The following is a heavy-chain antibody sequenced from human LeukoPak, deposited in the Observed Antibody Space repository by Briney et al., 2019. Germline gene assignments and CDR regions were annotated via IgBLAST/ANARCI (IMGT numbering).Heavy chain of an antibody. J-gene: IGHJ4*02. D-gene: IGHD3-22*01. CDR1: GFTFSDYY. CDR3: ARFELDSGGYASNFDS. Sequence: NPGGSLRLSCAASGFTFSDYYMNWIRQASGKGLEWLSYISGSSSHILYADSVKGRFTISRDNAKNSLYLQMNTLRAEDTAVYYCARFELDSGGYASNFDSWGQGTLVTVSS. V-gene: IGHV3-11*06. CDR2: ISGSSSHI.